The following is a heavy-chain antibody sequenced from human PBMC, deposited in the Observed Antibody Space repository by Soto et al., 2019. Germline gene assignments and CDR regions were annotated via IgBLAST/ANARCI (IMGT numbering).Heavy chain of an antibody. CDR1: GFTVSSNY. CDR2: IYSDGST. Sequence: GGSLRLSCAASGFTVSSNYMSWVRQAPGKGLEWVPVIYSDGSTYYADSVRGRFTISRENSKNTLYLQMNSLRAEDTAVYYCARDPDYGDYAGAFDIWGQGTMVTVSS. CDR3: ARDPDYGDYAGAFDI. J-gene: IGHJ3*02. D-gene: IGHD4-17*01. V-gene: IGHV3-66*01.